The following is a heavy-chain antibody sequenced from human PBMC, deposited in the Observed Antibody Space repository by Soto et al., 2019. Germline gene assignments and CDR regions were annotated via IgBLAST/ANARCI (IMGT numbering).Heavy chain of an antibody. CDR3: AKDGAWELLPAFGRVV. D-gene: IGHD1-26*01. J-gene: IGHJ6*01. CDR2: LSFDGITK. V-gene: IGHV3-30*18. Sequence: QVQLVESGGGVVQPGRSLRLSCEDSGVSFSSYGMHWVRQAQGKGLEWVAGLSFDGITKHYAASVKGQFTISRDNSKNTMDLQMNSLSPEDTAIYYCAKDGAWELLPAFGRVVWGQGTTVTVSS. CDR1: GVSFSSYG.